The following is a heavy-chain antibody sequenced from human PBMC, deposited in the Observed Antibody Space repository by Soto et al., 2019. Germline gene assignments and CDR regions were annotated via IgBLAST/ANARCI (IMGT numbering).Heavy chain of an antibody. J-gene: IGHJ4*02. CDR2: IWYDGSNK. V-gene: IGHV3-33*01. CDR1: GFTFSSHG. CDR3: ARWGDGKRSDY. D-gene: IGHD3-16*01. Sequence: ESGGGVVPPGRSLTLSCAASGFTFSSHGMHWVRQAPGKGLEWVAVIWYDGSNKYYADSVKGRFVISRDNSKNTLYLEMNSLSAEDTAVYYCARWGDGKRSDYWGQGTLVTVSS.